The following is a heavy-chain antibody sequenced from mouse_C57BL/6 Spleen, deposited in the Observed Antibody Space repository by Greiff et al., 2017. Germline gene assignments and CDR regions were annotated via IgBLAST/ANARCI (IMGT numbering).Heavy chain of an antibody. D-gene: IGHD1-1*01. CDR1: GYTFTDYN. CDR2: INPNNGGT. CDR3: ARLGDSTVVAYYFDY. V-gene: IGHV1-18*01. Sequence: VQLQQSGPELVKPGASVKIPCKASGYTFTDYNMDWVKQSHGKSLEWIGDINPNNGGTIYNQKFKGKATLTVDKSSSTAYMELRSLTSEDTAVYYCARLGDSTVVAYYFDYWGQGTTLTVSS. J-gene: IGHJ2*01.